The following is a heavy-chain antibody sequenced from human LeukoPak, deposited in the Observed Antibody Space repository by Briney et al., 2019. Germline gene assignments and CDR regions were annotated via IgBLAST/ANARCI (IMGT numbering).Heavy chain of an antibody. CDR2: INQDGSGK. J-gene: IGHJ1*01. CDR1: GFTFSSYA. V-gene: IGHV3-7*01. Sequence: QSGGSLRLSCAASGFTFSSYAMSWVRQAPGKGLEWVANINQDGSGKYYVDSVKGRFTISRDNAKNSLFLQMGSLRVEDTAVYYCARESTAGYNSSWYGFRNWGQGTLVSVSS. D-gene: IGHD6-13*01. CDR3: ARESTAGYNSSWYGFRN.